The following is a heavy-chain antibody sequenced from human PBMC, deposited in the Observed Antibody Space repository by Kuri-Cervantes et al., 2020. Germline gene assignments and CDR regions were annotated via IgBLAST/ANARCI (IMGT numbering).Heavy chain of an antibody. J-gene: IGHJ4*02. Sequence: GESLKISCAASGFTFSSYSMNWVRQAPGKGLEWVSYISSSSSTIYYADSVKGRFTISRDNAKNTLYLQMNSLRAEDTAVYYCARFVLGRLDYWGQGTLVTVSS. CDR3: ARFVLGRLDY. CDR1: GFTFSSYS. V-gene: IGHV3-48*01. CDR2: ISSSSSTI. D-gene: IGHD2-8*01.